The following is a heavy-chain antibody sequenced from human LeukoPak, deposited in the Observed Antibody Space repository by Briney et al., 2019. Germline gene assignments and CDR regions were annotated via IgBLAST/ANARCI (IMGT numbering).Heavy chain of an antibody. Sequence: ASVKVSCKVSGYSLTDLSTHWVRQAPGNGLEWMGGFDPEHREAIYAQKFQGRVSMTEDTSTDTAYMELSSLRSEDTAVYYCAAGGIYSLLDYWGQGTLVTVSS. CDR3: AAGGIYSLLDY. CDR1: GYSLTDLS. J-gene: IGHJ4*02. V-gene: IGHV1-24*01. CDR2: FDPEHREA. D-gene: IGHD1-26*01.